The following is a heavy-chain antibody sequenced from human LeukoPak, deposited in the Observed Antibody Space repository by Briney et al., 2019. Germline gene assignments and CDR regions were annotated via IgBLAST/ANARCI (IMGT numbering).Heavy chain of an antibody. CDR1: RFTFSTYW. CDR3: ARENDFWSGYYTPAIDY. J-gene: IGHJ4*02. D-gene: IGHD3-3*01. V-gene: IGHV3-74*01. Sequence: GGSLRLSCAASRFTFSTYWMHWVRQAPGKGLVWVSRINSDGSSTGYADSVKGRFTISRDNAKNTLYLQMNSLGAEDTAVYYCARENDFWSGYYTPAIDYWGQGTLVTVSS. CDR2: INSDGSST.